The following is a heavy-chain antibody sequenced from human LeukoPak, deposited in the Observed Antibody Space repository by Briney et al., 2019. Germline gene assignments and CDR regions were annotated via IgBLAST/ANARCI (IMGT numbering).Heavy chain of an antibody. Sequence: GRSLRLSCAASGFTFGSYDMHWVRQAPGKGLEWVAVIWYNGSNEYYTDSVKGRFTISRDNSKNTLYLHINSLRVEDTAVYYCARAVIPSTSRHFDYWGQGTQVTVSS. CDR3: ARAVIPSTSRHFDY. V-gene: IGHV3-33*01. D-gene: IGHD2-2*01. CDR1: GFTFGSYD. CDR2: IWYNGSNE. J-gene: IGHJ4*02.